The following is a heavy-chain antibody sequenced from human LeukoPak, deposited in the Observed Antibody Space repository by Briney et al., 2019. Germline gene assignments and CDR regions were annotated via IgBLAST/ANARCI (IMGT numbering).Heavy chain of an antibody. V-gene: IGHV4-4*07. CDR3: ARWNDYSNLYTWFDP. Sequence: SETLSLTCTGYGGSISSYHWSWIRQPAGKGLEWVGRIYTSGSTNYNPALKSRVTMSVDTSKDQFSLKLSSVTAADTAVYYCARWNDYSNLYTWFDPWGQGTLVTVSS. CDR1: GGSISSYH. D-gene: IGHD4-11*01. CDR2: IYTSGST. J-gene: IGHJ5*02.